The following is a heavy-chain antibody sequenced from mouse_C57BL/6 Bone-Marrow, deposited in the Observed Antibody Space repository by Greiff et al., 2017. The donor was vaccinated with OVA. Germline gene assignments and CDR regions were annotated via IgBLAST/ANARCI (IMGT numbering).Heavy chain of an antibody. Sequence: QVQLQQPGAELVRPGTSVKLSCKASGYTFTSYWMHWVKQRPGQGLEWIGVIDPSDSYTNYNQKFKGKATLTVDTSSSTAYMQLSSLTSEDSAVYYCATVVDGYWGQGTTLTVSS. J-gene: IGHJ2*01. D-gene: IGHD1-1*01. CDR1: GYTFTSYW. CDR2: IDPSDSYT. CDR3: ATVVDGY. V-gene: IGHV1-59*01.